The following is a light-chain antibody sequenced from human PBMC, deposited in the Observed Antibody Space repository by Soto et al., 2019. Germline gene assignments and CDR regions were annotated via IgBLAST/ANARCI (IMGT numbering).Light chain of an antibody. CDR3: QQYDSSHYT. CDR1: QSVGSNY. V-gene: IGKV3-20*01. J-gene: IGKJ2*01. Sequence: EIVLTQSPGTLSLSPGEGATLSCRASQSVGSNYLAWYQQKPGQAPRLLIYGTSTRATCIPDRFSGSGSGTDFSLTISSLDPEDFAVYYCQQYDSSHYTFGQGTKLEIK. CDR2: GTS.